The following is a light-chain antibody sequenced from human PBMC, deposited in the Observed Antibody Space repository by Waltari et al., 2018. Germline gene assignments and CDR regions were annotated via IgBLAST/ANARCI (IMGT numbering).Light chain of an antibody. CDR3: SSYTTSSAPGV. Sequence: QSALTQPASVSGSPGQSITISCSGTDSDVGAYDFVSWYQQHPDKAPHLIIYEVSTRPSGIHNRFSASKTGNTASLTISGLQAEDEADYYCSSYTTSSAPGVFGTGTRVTVL. V-gene: IGLV2-14*01. J-gene: IGLJ1*01. CDR1: DSDVGAYDF. CDR2: EVS.